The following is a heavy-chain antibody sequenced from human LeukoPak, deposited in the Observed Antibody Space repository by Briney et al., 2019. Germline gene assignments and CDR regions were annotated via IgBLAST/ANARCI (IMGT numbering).Heavy chain of an antibody. V-gene: IGHV3-15*01. CDR1: GFTFSNAW. J-gene: IGHJ4*02. Sequence: GGSLRLSCAASGFTFSNAWTSWVRQAPGKGLEWVGRIKSKTDGGTTDYAAPVKGRFTISRDDSKNTLYLQMNSLKTEDTAVYYCTPTGDYYDILTGYFPLDYWGQGTLVTVSS. CDR3: TPTGDYYDILTGYFPLDY. D-gene: IGHD3-9*01. CDR2: IKSKTDGGTT.